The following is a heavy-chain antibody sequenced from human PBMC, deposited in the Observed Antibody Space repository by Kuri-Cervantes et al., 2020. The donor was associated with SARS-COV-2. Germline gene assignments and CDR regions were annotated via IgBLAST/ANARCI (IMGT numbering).Heavy chain of an antibody. CDR1: GYTFTSYG. V-gene: IGHV1-18*04. Sequence: ASVKVSCKASGYTFTSYGISWVRQAPGQGLEWMGWGSAYNGNTDYAQKLQGRVTMTTDTSTRTAYMELRSLRSDDTAVYYCARDAFDSSGYQLVDYWGQGTLVTVSS. J-gene: IGHJ4*02. D-gene: IGHD3-22*01. CDR2: GSAYNGNT. CDR3: ARDAFDSSGYQLVDY.